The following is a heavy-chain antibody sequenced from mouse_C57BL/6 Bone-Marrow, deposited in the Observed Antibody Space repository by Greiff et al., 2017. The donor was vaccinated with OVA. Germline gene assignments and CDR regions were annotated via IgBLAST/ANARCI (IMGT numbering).Heavy chain of an antibody. CDR3: AERRSSWFAY. CDR2: IHPNSGST. J-gene: IGHJ3*01. V-gene: IGHV1-64*01. Sequence: QVQLQQPGAELVKPGASVKLSCKASGYTFTSYWMHWVKQRPGQGLEWIGMIHPNSGSTNYNEKFKSKATLTVDKSSSPSYMQLSSLTSEDSAVYYCAERRSSWFAYWGQGTLVTVSA. CDR1: GYTFTSYW.